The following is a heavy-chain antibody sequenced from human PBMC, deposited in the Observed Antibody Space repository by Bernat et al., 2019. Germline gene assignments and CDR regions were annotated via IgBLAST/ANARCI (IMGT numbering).Heavy chain of an antibody. J-gene: IGHJ3*02. CDR1: GGSISSSNW. V-gene: IGHV4-4*02. CDR2: IYHSGST. D-gene: IGHD3-9*01. Sequence: QVQLQESGPGLVKPSGTLSLTCAVSGGSISSSNWWSWVRQPPGKGLEWIGEIYHSGSTNYNPSLKSRVTISVDKSKNQFSLKLSSVTAADTAVYYCARALLYYDILTGYHPGAFDIWGQGTMVTVSS. CDR3: ARALLYYDILTGYHPGAFDI.